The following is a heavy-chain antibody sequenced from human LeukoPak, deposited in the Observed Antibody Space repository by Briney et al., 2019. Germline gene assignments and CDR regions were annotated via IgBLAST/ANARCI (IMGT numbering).Heavy chain of an antibody. CDR1: GYTFTDHY. V-gene: IGHV1-69-2*01. J-gene: IGHJ6*03. Sequence: GASVKVSCKASGYTFTDHYMHWVQQAPGKGLEWMGRVDPEDGETIYAEKFQGRVTITADTSTDTAYMELSSLRSEDTAVYYCATGRHYYYYMDVWGKGTTVTVSS. CDR2: VDPEDGET. CDR3: ATGRHYYYYMDV.